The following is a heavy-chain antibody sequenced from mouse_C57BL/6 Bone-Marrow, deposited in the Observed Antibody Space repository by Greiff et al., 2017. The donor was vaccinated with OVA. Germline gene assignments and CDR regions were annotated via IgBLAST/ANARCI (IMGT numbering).Heavy chain of an antibody. V-gene: IGHV5-4*01. CDR1: GFTFSSYA. CDR3: ASPDY. Sequence: EVQLQQSGGGLVKPGGSLKLSCAASGFTFSSYAMSWVRQTPEKRLEWVATISDGGSYTYYPDNVKGRFTISRDNAKNNLYLQMSHLKSEDTAMYYCASPDYWGQGTTLTVSS. J-gene: IGHJ2*01. CDR2: ISDGGSYT.